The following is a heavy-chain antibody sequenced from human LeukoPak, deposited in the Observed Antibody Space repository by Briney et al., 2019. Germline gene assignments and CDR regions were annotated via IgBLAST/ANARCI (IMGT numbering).Heavy chain of an antibody. J-gene: IGHJ4*02. CDR1: GGSISSYY. CDR2: IYYSGST. Sequence: PSETLSLTCTVSGGSISSYYWSWIRQPPGKGLEWIGYIYYSGSTNYNPSLKSRVTISVDTSKNQFSLKLSSVTAADTAVYYCARMPPVGGSYVYWGQGTLVTVSS. CDR3: ARMPPVGGSYVY. D-gene: IGHD1-26*01. V-gene: IGHV4-59*01.